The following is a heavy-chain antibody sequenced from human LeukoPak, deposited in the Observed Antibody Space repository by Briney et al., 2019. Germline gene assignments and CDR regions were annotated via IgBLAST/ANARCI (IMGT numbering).Heavy chain of an antibody. D-gene: IGHD6-19*01. CDR3: ARDSRGSGPTGYYFDY. CDR1: GGSISSYY. CDR2: IYTSGST. V-gene: IGHV4-4*07. J-gene: IGHJ4*02. Sequence: SETLSLTCTVSGGSISSYYWSWIRQPAGKGLEWIGRIYTSGSTNYNPSLKSRVTMSVDTSKNQFSLKLSSVTAADTAVYYCARDSRGSGPTGYYFDYWGQGTLATVSS.